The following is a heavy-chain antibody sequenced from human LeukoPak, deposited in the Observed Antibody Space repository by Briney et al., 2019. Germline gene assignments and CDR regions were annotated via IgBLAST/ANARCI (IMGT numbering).Heavy chain of an antibody. CDR1: GFTVSNKY. CDR3: ARADYYGSGTLERGMDV. V-gene: IGHV3-53*03. Sequence: GGSLRLSCVASGFTVSNKYMSWVRQAPGKGLEWVSVLYNAGSTYYADSVKGRFTISRDNSKNALYLQMYSLRAEDTAVYYCARADYYGSGTLERGMDVWGQGTTVTVSS. D-gene: IGHD3-10*01. CDR2: LYNAGST. J-gene: IGHJ6*02.